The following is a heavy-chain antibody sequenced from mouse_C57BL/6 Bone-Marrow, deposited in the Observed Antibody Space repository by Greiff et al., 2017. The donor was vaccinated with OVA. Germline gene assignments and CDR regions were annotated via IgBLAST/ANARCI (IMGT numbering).Heavy chain of an antibody. D-gene: IGHD1-1*01. CDR2: IYPRSGNT. CDR1: GYTFTSYG. Sequence: VKLVESGAELARPGASVKLSCKASGYTFTSYGISWVKQRTGQGLEWIGEIYPRSGNTYYNEKFKGKATLTADKSSSTAYMELRSLTSEDSSVDCGAMGCYYYGSSPAWFAYWGQGTLVTVSA. V-gene: IGHV1-81*01. J-gene: IGHJ3*01. CDR3: AMGCYYYGSSPAWFAY.